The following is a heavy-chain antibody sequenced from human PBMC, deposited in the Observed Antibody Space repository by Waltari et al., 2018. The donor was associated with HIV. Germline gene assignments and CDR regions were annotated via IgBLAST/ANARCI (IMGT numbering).Heavy chain of an antibody. CDR1: GFTFHEHA. J-gene: IGHJ6*02. CDR2: ISSHSVAI. CDR3: AKGPDYGGYSYYSYGLDV. V-gene: IGHV3-9*01. Sequence: EVQLVESGGGLVQSGRSLRLSCVASGFTFHEHAMHWVRQAPGKGRGWVSGISSHSVAIAYVDSVKGRFTISRDNAKNSLYLQMNSLRPEDTALYFCAKGPDYGGYSYYSYGLDVWGPGTTVTVS. D-gene: IGHD4-17*01.